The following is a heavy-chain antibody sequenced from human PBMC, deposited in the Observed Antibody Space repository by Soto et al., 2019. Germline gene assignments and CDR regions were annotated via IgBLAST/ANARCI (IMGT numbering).Heavy chain of an antibody. D-gene: IGHD3-16*01. CDR3: AREGVLFRAGFDS. CDR2: ISTSGTST. V-gene: IGHV3-11*01. CDR1: GFTFSNYY. J-gene: IGHJ4*02. Sequence: QVQLVESGGGLVKPGGSLRLSCAVSGFTFSNYYMAWIRQAPGKGLEWVSYISTSGTSTFYADSVKDRFTISRDNAENSLFLQMDSLRVEDTAVYFCAREGVLFRAGFDSWGQGTLVTVAS.